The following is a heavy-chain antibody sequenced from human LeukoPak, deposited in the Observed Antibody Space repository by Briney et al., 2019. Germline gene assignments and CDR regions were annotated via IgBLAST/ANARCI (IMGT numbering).Heavy chain of an antibody. Sequence: PGRSLRLSCAASGFTFSSYAMHWVRQAPGKGLEWVAVISYDGSNKYYADSVKGRFTISRDNSKNTLYLQMNSLRAEDTAVYYCARGWSHYYFDYWGQGTLVTVSS. CDR2: ISYDGSNK. J-gene: IGHJ4*02. CDR3: ARGWSHYYFDY. V-gene: IGHV3-30*04. D-gene: IGHD1-26*01. CDR1: GFTFSSYA.